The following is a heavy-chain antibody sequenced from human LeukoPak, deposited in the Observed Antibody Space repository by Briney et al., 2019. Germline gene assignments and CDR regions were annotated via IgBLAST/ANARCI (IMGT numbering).Heavy chain of an antibody. Sequence: NPSETLSLTCAVYGGSFSGYYWSWIRQPPGKGLEWIGEINHSGSTNYNPSLKSRVTISVDTSKNQFSLKLSSVTAADTAVYYCARGLPYSGYDLRDYYYYGMDVWGQGTTVTVSS. D-gene: IGHD5-12*01. CDR3: ARGLPYSGYDLRDYYYYGMDV. V-gene: IGHV4-34*01. J-gene: IGHJ6*02. CDR2: INHSGST. CDR1: GGSFSGYY.